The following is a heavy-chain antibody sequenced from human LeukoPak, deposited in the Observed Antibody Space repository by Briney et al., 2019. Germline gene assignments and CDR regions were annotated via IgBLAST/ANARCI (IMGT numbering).Heavy chain of an antibody. CDR2: IYYSGST. D-gene: IGHD3-9*01. J-gene: IGHJ3*02. V-gene: IGHV4-59*01. CDR3: ARLTGYRIESAFDI. CDR1: GGSISSYY. Sequence: SETLSLTCTVSGGSISSYYWSWLRQPPGKGLEWIGYIYYSGSTNYNPSLKSRVTISVDTSKNQFSLNLTSVTAADTAVYYCARLTGYRIESAFDIWGQGTMVTVSS.